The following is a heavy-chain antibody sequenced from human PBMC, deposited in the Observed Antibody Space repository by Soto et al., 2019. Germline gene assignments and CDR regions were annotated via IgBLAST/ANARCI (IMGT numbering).Heavy chain of an antibody. CDR2: ISYDGSNK. CDR1: GFTFRSYA. J-gene: IGHJ3*01. D-gene: IGHD1-26*01. V-gene: IGHV3-30-3*01. CDR3: ARVRESKRVGRGWELQGGFDV. Sequence: PGGSQRLSCAASGFTFRSYARHWVRQAPGKGLEWVAVISYDGSNKYYADSVKGRFTISRDNSKNTLYLQMHSLRAEDTAVYFCARVRESKRVGRGWELQGGFDVWGQGTMVTVSS.